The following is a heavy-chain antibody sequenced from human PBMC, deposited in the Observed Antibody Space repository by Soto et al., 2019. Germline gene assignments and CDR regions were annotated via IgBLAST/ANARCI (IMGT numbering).Heavy chain of an antibody. CDR3: ARHGNTVTTGYYYGMDV. CDR2: MYYSGRT. J-gene: IGHJ6*02. D-gene: IGHD4-17*01. V-gene: IGHV4-39*01. CDR1: GASISSSNYY. Sequence: SETLSLTCTVSGASISSSNYYWGWIRQPPGRGLEWIGTMYYSGRTYYNPSLKSRVTTSVDTSKNQFSLKLSAVTATDTAVYYCARHGNTVTTGYYYGMDVCGQGTTVTVYS.